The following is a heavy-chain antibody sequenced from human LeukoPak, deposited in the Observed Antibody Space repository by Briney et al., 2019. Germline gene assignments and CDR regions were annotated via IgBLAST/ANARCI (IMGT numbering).Heavy chain of an antibody. CDR1: GFNFSDYD. Sequence: PGRSLRLSCTASGFNFSDYDMDWARQAPGKGLEWVAVIWDDGSNKHYADSVKGRFTISRDNSKNTLYLQMNSLRAEDTAMYYCAKERGGQDWYFDLWGRGALVTVSS. J-gene: IGHJ2*01. CDR2: IWDDGSNK. V-gene: IGHV3-33*03. CDR3: AKERGGQDWYFDL. D-gene: IGHD3-10*01.